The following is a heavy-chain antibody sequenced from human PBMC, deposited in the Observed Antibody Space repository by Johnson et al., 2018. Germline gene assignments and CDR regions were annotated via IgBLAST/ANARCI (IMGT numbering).Heavy chain of an antibody. CDR2: INSEGPPT. D-gene: IGHD3-22*01. CDR1: GFAFSQHW. J-gene: IGHJ4*02. Sequence: VQLQESGGGLVQPGESLRISCAASGFAFSQHWMHWVRQAPGQGLVWVTSINSEGPPTNYADSVKGRLTTSRDNAKTTLQRQVTSRRVEDTAVYYCARGPRDNSAYCGDYWGQGSLVTVSS. V-gene: IGHV3-74*01. CDR3: ARGPRDNSAYCGDY.